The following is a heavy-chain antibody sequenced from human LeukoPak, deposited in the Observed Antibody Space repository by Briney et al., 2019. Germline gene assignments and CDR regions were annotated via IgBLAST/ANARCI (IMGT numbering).Heavy chain of an antibody. CDR2: IYYSGST. Sequence: PSETLSLTCTVSGGSISSGSYYWSWIRQPPGKGLEWIGYIYYSGSTNYNPSLESRATISVDMSKNHFSLKLSSVIVADTAVYYCAREKVAYCGGDSWCHAFDIWGQGTMVTVSS. J-gene: IGHJ3*02. V-gene: IGHV4-61*01. CDR3: AREKVAYCGGDSWCHAFDI. CDR1: GGSISSGSYY. D-gene: IGHD2-21*02.